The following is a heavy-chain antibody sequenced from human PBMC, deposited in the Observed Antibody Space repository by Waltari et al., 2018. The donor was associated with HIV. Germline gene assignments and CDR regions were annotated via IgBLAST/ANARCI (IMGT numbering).Heavy chain of an antibody. D-gene: IGHD6-13*01. Sequence: EVQLLESGGGLVQPGGSLRLSCRASGFSFSIYAMNWVRQAPGKGVEWISVISGSRNNSYDADSVKGRFTISRNNSKNKMCLQMKSLRPEDTAFYYCTKDPVTAVGNINWFDPWGQGTLVTVSS. CDR3: TKDPVTAVGNINWFDP. V-gene: IGHV3-23*01. J-gene: IGHJ5*02. CDR1: GFSFSIYA. CDR2: ISGSRNNS.